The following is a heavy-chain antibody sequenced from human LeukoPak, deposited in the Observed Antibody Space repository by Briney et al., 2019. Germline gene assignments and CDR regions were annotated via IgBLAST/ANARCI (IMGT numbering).Heavy chain of an antibody. CDR3: ARTTEGGYSYGYFYYYYMDV. CDR1: GGSISSYY. Sequence: PSETLSLPCTVSGGSISSYYWSWIRQPPGKGLERIVYIYYSGSTNYKSSLKSRVTISVDTSKNQFSLKLSSVTAADTAVYYCARTTEGGYSYGYFYYYYMDVWGKGTTVTISS. V-gene: IGHV4-59*01. CDR2: IYYSGST. D-gene: IGHD5-18*01. J-gene: IGHJ6*03.